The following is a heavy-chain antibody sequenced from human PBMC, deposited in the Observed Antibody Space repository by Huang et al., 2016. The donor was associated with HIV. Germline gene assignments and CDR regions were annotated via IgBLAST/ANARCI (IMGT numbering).Heavy chain of an antibody. CDR1: GFTFSTYS. V-gene: IGHV3-48*02. D-gene: IGHD3-3*01. CDR3: ARGIRYFGVVAYFDY. J-gene: IGHJ4*02. CDR2: ISRSSSNI. Sequence: EVQLVESGGGLVQPGGSLSLSCSASGFTFSTYSMNWVRQAAGKGLEWVSYISRSSSNINYADSVKGRFTIARDNAKNSLFLLMNSLRDEDAAVYYCARGIRYFGVVAYFDYWGQGALVTVSS.